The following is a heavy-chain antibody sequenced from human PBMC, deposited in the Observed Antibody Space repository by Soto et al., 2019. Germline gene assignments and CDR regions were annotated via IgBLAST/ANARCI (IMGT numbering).Heavy chain of an antibody. CDR3: ARIHYDSSGYRWFDP. V-gene: IGHV2-5*02. D-gene: IGHD3-22*01. Sequence: SGPTLVNPTQTLALTCTFSGFSLDTDEMGVSWIRQPPGKALEWLGIIYWDDDKRYNPSLRSRLTITKDTSKSQVVLTMTNMDPVDTATYYCARIHYDSSGYRWFDPWGQGTLVTVSS. CDR1: GFSLDTDEMG. J-gene: IGHJ5*02. CDR2: IYWDDDK.